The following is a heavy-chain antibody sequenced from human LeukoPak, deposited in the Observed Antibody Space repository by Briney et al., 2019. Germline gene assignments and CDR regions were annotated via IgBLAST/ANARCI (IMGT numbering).Heavy chain of an antibody. J-gene: IGHJ4*02. D-gene: IGHD6-19*01. CDR2: IGTAGDT. CDR1: GFTFSSYD. Sequence: GGSLRLSCAASGFTFSSYDMHWVRQATGKGLKWVSAIGTAGDTYYPGSVKGRFTISRENAKNSLYLQMNSLRAGDTAVYYCARSVAGEYYFDYWGQGTLVTVSS. CDR3: ARSVAGEYYFDY. V-gene: IGHV3-13*01.